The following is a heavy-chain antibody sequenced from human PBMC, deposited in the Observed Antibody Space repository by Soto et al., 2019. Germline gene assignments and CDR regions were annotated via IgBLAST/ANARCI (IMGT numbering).Heavy chain of an antibody. CDR3: ARGWETVGTTTPFAY. V-gene: IGHV1-69*06. D-gene: IGHD1-26*01. J-gene: IGHJ4*02. CDR1: GGTFSSHA. Sequence: SVKVSCKAAGGTFSSHAISWVRQAPGQGLEWMGGIIPIFGTANYVQKFQGRVTISADKSTSTAYMEVRSLRSEDTAVYYCARGWETVGTTTPFAYWGQGSLVTVSS. CDR2: IIPIFGTA.